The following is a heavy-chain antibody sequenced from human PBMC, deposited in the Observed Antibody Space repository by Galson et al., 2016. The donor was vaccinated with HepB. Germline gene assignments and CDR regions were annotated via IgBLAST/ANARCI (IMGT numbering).Heavy chain of an antibody. D-gene: IGHD2/OR15-2a*01. Sequence: SLRLSCAASGFAFGSYAMHWVRQAPGKGLEWVAVISYDGSTIYSADSVKGRFTISRDNSRNTLYLQMNSLRADDTAVYYCAKDRGTFLPPVNWFDPWGQGTLVTVSS. CDR1: GFAFGSYA. CDR3: AKDRGTFLPPVNWFDP. J-gene: IGHJ5*02. CDR2: ISYDGSTI. V-gene: IGHV3-30*18.